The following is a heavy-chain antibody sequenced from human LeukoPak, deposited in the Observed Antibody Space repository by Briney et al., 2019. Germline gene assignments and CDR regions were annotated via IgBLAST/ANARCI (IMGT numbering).Heavy chain of an antibody. CDR3: ARGSQQIDDAFDI. CDR1: GYTFTSYY. V-gene: IGHV1-46*01. D-gene: IGHD3-22*01. Sequence: ASVNVSCKASGYTFTSYYMHWVRQAPGQGLEWMGIINPSGGSTSYAQKFQGRVTMTRDTSTCTVYMELSSLRSEDTCVYYCARGSQQIDDAFDIWGQGTMVTVSS. J-gene: IGHJ3*02. CDR2: INPSGGST.